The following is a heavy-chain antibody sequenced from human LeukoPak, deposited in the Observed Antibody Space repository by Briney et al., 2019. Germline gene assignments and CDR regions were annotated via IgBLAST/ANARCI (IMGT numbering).Heavy chain of an antibody. CDR2: ISGSGGST. CDR3: AKGGGGYDFWSGRPDAFDI. Sequence: TGGSLRLSCAASGLTFSSSAMSWVRKVPGKGLEWVSAISGSGGSTYYADSVKGRFTISRDNSKNTLYLQMNSLRAEDTAVYYCAKGGGGYDFWSGRPDAFDIWGQGTMVTVSS. CDR1: GLTFSSSA. J-gene: IGHJ3*02. D-gene: IGHD3-3*01. V-gene: IGHV3-23*01.